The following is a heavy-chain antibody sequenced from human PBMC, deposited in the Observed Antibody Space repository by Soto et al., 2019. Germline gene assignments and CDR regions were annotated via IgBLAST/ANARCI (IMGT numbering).Heavy chain of an antibody. CDR1: GGSISSSNW. CDR3: ARWARGQTRTTRGWGGYYGMDV. D-gene: IGHD1-7*01. J-gene: IGHJ6*02. Sequence: SETLSLTCAVSGGSISSSNWWSWVRQPPGKGLEWIGSIYYSGSTYYNPSLKSRVTISVDTSKNQFSLKLSSVTAADTAVYYCARWARGQTRTTRGWGGYYGMDVWGQGTTVTVSS. CDR2: IYYSGST. V-gene: IGHV4-39*01.